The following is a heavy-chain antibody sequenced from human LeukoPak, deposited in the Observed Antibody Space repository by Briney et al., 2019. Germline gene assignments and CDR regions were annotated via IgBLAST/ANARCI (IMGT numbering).Heavy chain of an antibody. CDR3: AKAPVGYCSGGTCYPFDS. Sequence: GGSLRLSCAASGFTFSSYAMSWVRQAPGKGLEWVSAISARGGSTYYADSVKGRFTISRDNSKNTLYLQMSSLRAEDTAIYYCAKAPVGYCSGGTCYPFDSWGQGTLVTVSS. J-gene: IGHJ4*02. CDR2: ISARGGST. D-gene: IGHD2-15*01. CDR1: GFTFSSYA. V-gene: IGHV3-23*01.